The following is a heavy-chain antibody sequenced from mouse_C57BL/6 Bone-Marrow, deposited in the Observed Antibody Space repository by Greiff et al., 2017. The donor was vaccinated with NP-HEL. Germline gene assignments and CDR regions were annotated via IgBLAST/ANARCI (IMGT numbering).Heavy chain of an antibody. CDR2: IHPNSGST. V-gene: IGHV1-64*01. CDR3: ARSGLRQERPWFAY. D-gene: IGHD2-4*01. Sequence: VQLQQPGAELVKPGASVTLSCKASGYTFTSYWMHWVKPRPGQGLEWIGMIHPNSGSTNYNEKFNSKATLTVDKSSSPAYMQLSSLTSEDSAVYYCARSGLRQERPWFAYWGQGTLVTVSA. J-gene: IGHJ3*01. CDR1: GYTFTSYW.